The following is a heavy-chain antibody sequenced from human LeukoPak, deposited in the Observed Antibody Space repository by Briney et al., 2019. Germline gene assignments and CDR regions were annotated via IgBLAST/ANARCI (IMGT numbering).Heavy chain of an antibody. CDR1: GYSFTGYY. J-gene: IGHJ4*02. Sequence: ASVKVSCKASGYSFTGYYLHWVRQGPGEGLEWMGRINPISGGTIYAQKFQGRVTMTRDTSISTVYMELSRLKSDDTAVFYCARQVAGTLFYFDYGGQGGLVTVSS. D-gene: IGHD6-19*01. CDR3: ARQVAGTLFYFDY. V-gene: IGHV1-2*06. CDR2: INPISGGT.